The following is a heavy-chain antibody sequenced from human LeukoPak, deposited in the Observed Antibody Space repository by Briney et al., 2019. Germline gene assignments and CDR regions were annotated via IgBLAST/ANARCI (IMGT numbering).Heavy chain of an antibody. Sequence: PSETLSLTCAVYGGSFSGYYWSWIRQPPGKGLEWIGEINHSGGTNYNPSLKSRVTISVDTSKNQFSLKLSSVTAADTAVYYCGMYYYYGMDVWGQGTTVTVSS. J-gene: IGHJ6*02. V-gene: IGHV4-34*01. CDR1: GGSFSGYY. CDR2: INHSGGT. CDR3: GMYYYYGMDV.